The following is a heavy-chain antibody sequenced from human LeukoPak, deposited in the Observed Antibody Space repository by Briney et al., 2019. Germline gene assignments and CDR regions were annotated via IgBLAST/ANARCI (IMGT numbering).Heavy chain of an antibody. V-gene: IGHV4-31*03. Sequence: SETLSLTCTVSGGSISSGGYYWNWIRQHPGKGLEWIGNVYYSGSTDYNPSLRSRVTISVDTSKNQFSLRVTSVTAAGTAIYYCARDLTGLNWLDLWGQGTLVTVSS. CDR2: VYYSGST. CDR3: ARDLTGLNWLDL. D-gene: IGHD3-9*01. CDR1: GGSISSGGYY. J-gene: IGHJ5*02.